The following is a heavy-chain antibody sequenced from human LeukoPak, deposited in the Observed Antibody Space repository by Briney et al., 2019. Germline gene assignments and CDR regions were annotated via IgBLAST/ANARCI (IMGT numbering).Heavy chain of an antibody. CDR3: ARVQDTAMVPAFDI. D-gene: IGHD5-18*01. J-gene: IGHJ3*02. CDR1: GYTFTDYA. CDR2: INPNTGKP. Sequence: ASVKVSCKASGYTFTDYALNWVRQAPGQGLEWMGWINPNTGKPIYARDFTGRFVFSLDKSVSTAHLQISSLKAEDTAVYYCARVQDTAMVPAFDIWGQGTMVTVSS. V-gene: IGHV7-4-1*02.